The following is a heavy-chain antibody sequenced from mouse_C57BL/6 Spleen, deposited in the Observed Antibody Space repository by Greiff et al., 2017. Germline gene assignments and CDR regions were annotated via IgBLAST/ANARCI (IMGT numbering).Heavy chain of an antibody. CDR2: INPNNGGT. V-gene: IGHV1-18*01. CDR3: ARFPYDYYAMDY. CDR1: GYTFTDYN. D-gene: IGHD6-5*01. J-gene: IGHJ4*01. Sequence: VQLQQSGPELVKPGASVTIPCKASGYTFTDYNMDWVKQSHGKSLEWIGDINPNNGGTIYNQKFKGKATLTVDKSSSTAYMELRSLTSEDTAVYYCARFPYDYYAMDYWGQGTSVTVSS.